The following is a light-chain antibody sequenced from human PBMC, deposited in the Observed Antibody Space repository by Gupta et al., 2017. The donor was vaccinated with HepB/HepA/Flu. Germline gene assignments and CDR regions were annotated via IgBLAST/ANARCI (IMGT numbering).Light chain of an antibody. V-gene: IGKV3-11*01. J-gene: IGKJ4*01. Sequence: EIVLTQSPATLSLSPGERATLSCRDSQSVSSYLAWYQQKPGQPPRLLIYDASNSATGIPARFSGSGPGXDFTLTXIGPETEDFAVYSCQHRSNWLTFGXGTRVEIK. CDR1: QSVSSY. CDR3: QHRSNWLT. CDR2: DAS.